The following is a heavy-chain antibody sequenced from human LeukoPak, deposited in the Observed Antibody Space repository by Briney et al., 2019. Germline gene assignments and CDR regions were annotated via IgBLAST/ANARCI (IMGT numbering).Heavy chain of an antibody. Sequence: PGGSLRLSCTASGFTFGDYAMSWVRQAPGKGLEWVGFIRSKAYGGTTEYAASVKGRFTISRDDSKSIAYLQMNSLKTEDTAVYYCTRGTSFSSSWYGAYYFDYWGQGTLVTVSS. V-gene: IGHV3-49*04. D-gene: IGHD6-13*01. CDR1: GFTFGDYA. CDR2: IRSKAYGGTT. J-gene: IGHJ4*02. CDR3: TRGTSFSSSWYGAYYFDY.